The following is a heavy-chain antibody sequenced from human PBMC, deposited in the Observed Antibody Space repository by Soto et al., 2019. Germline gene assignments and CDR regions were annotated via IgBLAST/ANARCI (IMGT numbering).Heavy chain of an antibody. CDR3: ACQTAAPGTYRGHAY. V-gene: IGHV3-53*01. J-gene: IGHJ4*02. Sequence: GGSLRLSCAASGFTVSNNYMSWVRQAPGKGLEWLSIIYAGGITYYTGSVKGRFTISRDNSRNTLFLQMNSLRAEDTAMYYCACQTAAPGTYRGHAYWGQGTLVTVSS. CDR2: IYAGGIT. CDR1: GFTVSNNY. D-gene: IGHD6-13*01.